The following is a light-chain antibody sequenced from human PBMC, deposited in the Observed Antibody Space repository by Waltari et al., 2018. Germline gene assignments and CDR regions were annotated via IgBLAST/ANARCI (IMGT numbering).Light chain of an antibody. J-gene: IGKJ1*01. CDR3: QQYSSFPWT. CDR2: KAS. CDR1: QSVNSW. V-gene: IGKV1-5*03. Sequence: DIQMTQSPSTLSASVGDRVTITCRASQSVNSWLAWLQQKPGKAPNLLIYKASVLENGVPSRFSGSGSATDFTLTISSLQPDDFATYYCQQYSSFPWTFGQGTKVEIK.